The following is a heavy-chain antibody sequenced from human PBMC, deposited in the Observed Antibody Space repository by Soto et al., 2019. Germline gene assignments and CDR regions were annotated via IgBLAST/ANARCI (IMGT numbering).Heavy chain of an antibody. CDR1: VSTFSSYG. V-gene: IGHV3-30*18. D-gene: IGHD2-8*01. Sequence: GGSLRLSCAASVSTFSSYGMHWVRQAPGKGLEWVAVISYDGSNKYYADSVKGRFTISRDNSKNTLYLQMNSLRAEDTAVYYCAKGLSNGGVDVGGTGTTATVSS. CDR3: AKGLSNGGVDV. J-gene: IGHJ6*04. CDR2: ISYDGSNK.